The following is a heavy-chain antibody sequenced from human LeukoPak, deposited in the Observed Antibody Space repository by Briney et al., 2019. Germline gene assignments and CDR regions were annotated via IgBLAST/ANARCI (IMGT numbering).Heavy chain of an antibody. V-gene: IGHV3-66*01. D-gene: IGHD3-22*01. CDR3: ATDYYDSSGPRF. J-gene: IGHJ4*02. Sequence: GGSLRLSCAASGFTFSDHYMSWVRQAPGKGLEWVSVIYSGGSTYYADSVKGRFTISRNNSKNTLYLQMNSLRAEDTAVYYCATDYYDSSGPRFWGQGTLVTVSS. CDR2: IYSGGST. CDR1: GFTFSDHY.